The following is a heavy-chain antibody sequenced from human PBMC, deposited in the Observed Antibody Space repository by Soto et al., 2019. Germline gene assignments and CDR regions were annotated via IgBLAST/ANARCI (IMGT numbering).Heavy chain of an antibody. CDR2: INPNSGGT. D-gene: IGHD6-19*01. Sequence: ASVKVSCKASGYTFTDYYLHWARQAPGQGPEWMGWINPNSGGTNYAQKFQGRVTMTRDTSISTAYMELSGLRSDDTAVYYCATNGIRVAGTDTYHGKTDVWGQGTTLTVSS. CDR1: GYTFTDYY. V-gene: IGHV1-2*02. J-gene: IGHJ6*02. CDR3: ATNGIRVAGTDTYHGKTDV.